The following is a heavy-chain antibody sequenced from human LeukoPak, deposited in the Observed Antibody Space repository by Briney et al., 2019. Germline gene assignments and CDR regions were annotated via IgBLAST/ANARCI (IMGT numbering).Heavy chain of an antibody. CDR3: ATIFSSSWSHIDY. V-gene: IGHV1-2*02. D-gene: IGHD6-13*01. Sequence: ASVQVSCKASGYTFIGYYMHWVRQAPGQGLEWMGWINPNRGGTNYAQKFQGRVTMTRDTSTSTAYMELSSLRSDDTAVYYCATIFSSSWSHIDYWGQGTLVTVSS. CDR1: GYTFIGYY. CDR2: INPNRGGT. J-gene: IGHJ4*02.